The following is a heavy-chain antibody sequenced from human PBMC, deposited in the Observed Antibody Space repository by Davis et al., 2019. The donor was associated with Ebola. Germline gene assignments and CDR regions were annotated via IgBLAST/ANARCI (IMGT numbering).Heavy chain of an antibody. CDR1: GYSFTSYG. J-gene: IGHJ4*02. Sequence: GESLKISCKGSGYSFTSYGISWVRQAPGQGLEWMGWISAYNGNTNYAQKLQGRVTMTTDTATTTAYMEVGSLRSDDTAVYYCARAQFPTTSDHWGQGTLVTVSS. V-gene: IGHV1-18*04. CDR2: ISAYNGNT. CDR3: ARAQFPTTSDH. D-gene: IGHD1-1*01.